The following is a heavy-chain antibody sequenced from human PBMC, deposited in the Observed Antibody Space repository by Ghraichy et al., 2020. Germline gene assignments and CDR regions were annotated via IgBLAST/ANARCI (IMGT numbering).Heavy chain of an antibody. CDR1: GFTVSSYY. D-gene: IGHD1-26*01. Sequence: GGYLRLSCAASGFTVSSYYMSWVRQAPGKGLEWVSVIYSGGSTYYADSVKGRFTISRDNSTNTLYIQMNSLRSEDTAVYYWGRDSGFRQQGNDYWGGGTLAT. V-gene: IGHV3-66*01. CDR3: GRDSGFRQQGNDY. CDR2: IYSGGST. J-gene: IGHJ4*02.